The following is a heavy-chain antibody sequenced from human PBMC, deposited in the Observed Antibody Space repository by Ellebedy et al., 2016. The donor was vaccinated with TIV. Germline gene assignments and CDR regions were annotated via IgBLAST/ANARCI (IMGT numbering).Heavy chain of an antibody. J-gene: IGHJ4*02. CDR3: ARFPGYYGSGRTRGVPSY. CDR1: GGSISSSNW. D-gene: IGHD3-10*01. Sequence: SETLSLXXAVSGGSISSSNWWSWVRQPPGKGLEWIGEIYHSGSTNYNPSLKSRVTISVDTSKNQFSLKLSSVTAADTAVYYCARFPGYYGSGRTRGVPSYWGQGTLVTVSS. CDR2: IYHSGST. V-gene: IGHV4-4*02.